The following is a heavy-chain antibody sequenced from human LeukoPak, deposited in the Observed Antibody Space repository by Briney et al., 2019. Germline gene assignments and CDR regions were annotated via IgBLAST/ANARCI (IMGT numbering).Heavy chain of an antibody. Sequence: GASVKVSCKASGHTFTSYDINWVRQATGQGLEWMGWMNPNSGNTGYAQKFQGRVTMTRNTSISTAYMELSSLRSEDTAVYYCARDGYSSSWAAFDIWGQGTMVTVSS. J-gene: IGHJ3*02. D-gene: IGHD6-13*01. CDR1: GHTFTSYD. CDR2: MNPNSGNT. CDR3: ARDGYSSSWAAFDI. V-gene: IGHV1-8*01.